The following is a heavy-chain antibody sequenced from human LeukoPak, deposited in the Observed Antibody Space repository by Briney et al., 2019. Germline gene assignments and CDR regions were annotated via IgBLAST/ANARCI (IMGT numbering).Heavy chain of an antibody. CDR2: ISRSGGST. J-gene: IGHJ4*02. D-gene: IGHD3-22*01. V-gene: IGHV3-64*01. CDR1: GFSFSSYP. Sequence: PGGSLRLSCAASGFSFSSYPMHWVRQTPGKGLEYVSGISRSGGSTYYANSVKARFTISRDNSKNKLYLQMGSLRAEDMAVYYCASTYDSDTSGYYPFDYWGQGTLVTVSS. CDR3: ASTYDSDTSGYYPFDY.